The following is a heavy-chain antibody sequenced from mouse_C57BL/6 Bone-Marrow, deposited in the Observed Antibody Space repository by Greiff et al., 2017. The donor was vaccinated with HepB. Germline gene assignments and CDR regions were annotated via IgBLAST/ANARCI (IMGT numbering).Heavy chain of an antibody. CDR1: GFTFSSYA. V-gene: IGHV5-4*01. CDR3: ARDQAYDYDWFAY. J-gene: IGHJ3*01. D-gene: IGHD2-4*01. CDR2: ISDGGSYT. Sequence: EVHLVESGGGLVKPGGSLKLSCAASGFTFSSYAMSWVRQTPEKRLEWVATISDGGSYTYYPDNVKGRFTISRDNAKNNLYLQMSHLNSEDTAMYYCARDQAYDYDWFAYWGQGTLVTVSA.